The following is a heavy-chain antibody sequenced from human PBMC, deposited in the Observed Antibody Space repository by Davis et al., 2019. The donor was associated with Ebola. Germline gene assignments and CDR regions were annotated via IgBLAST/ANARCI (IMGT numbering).Heavy chain of an antibody. D-gene: IGHD6-13*01. CDR3: ARSSSPDY. Sequence: GESLKISCAASGFTFDDYAMTWVRQAPGKGLEWVAVISYDGSNKYYADSVKGRFTISRDNSKNTLYLQMNSLRAEDTAVYYCARSSSPDYWGQGTLVTVSS. CDR1: GFTFDDYA. CDR2: ISYDGSNK. V-gene: IGHV3-30*04. J-gene: IGHJ4*02.